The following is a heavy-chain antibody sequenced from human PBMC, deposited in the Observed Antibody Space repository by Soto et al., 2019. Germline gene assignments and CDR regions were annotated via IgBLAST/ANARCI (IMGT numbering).Heavy chain of an antibody. Sequence: EVQLVESGGGLVPPGGSLRLSCAASRFIFSSYNMNWVRQAPGKGLEWISYISSSSSDTIYYADSVKGRFTISRDNAKNSLYLQMHSLRDEDTAVYYCARGTSFDPWGQGALVIVSS. CDR3: ARGTSFDP. CDR1: RFIFSSYN. CDR2: ISSSSSDTI. V-gene: IGHV3-48*02. J-gene: IGHJ5*02.